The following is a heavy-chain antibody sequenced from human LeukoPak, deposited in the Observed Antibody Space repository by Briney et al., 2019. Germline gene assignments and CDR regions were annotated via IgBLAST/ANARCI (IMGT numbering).Heavy chain of an antibody. J-gene: IGHJ5*02. CDR1: GFDFRMSA. CDR2: IWRGGNTK. D-gene: IGHD6-19*01. CDR3: VVDPPDSGWAFWS. V-gene: IGHV3-33*01. Sequence: PGGSLRLSCSTSGFDFRMSAMHWVRQAPGKGLEWVAMIWRGGNTKFYVDSVKGRCNIFRDDFRSIFYLQMDSLTADDTAVYYCVVDPPDSGWAFWSWGQGALVTVSA.